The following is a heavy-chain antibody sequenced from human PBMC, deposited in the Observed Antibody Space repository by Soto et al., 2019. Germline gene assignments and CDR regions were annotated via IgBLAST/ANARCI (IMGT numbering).Heavy chain of an antibody. D-gene: IGHD1-26*01. CDR3: ARMGGSVLDS. J-gene: IGHJ5*01. V-gene: IGHV1-69*06. CDR2: IIPIFGAT. CDR1: GGTFSSYA. Sequence: QVQLVQSGAEVKKPGSSVKVSCKASGGTFSSYAITWVRQAPGQGLDWMGEIIPIFGATNFAQRFQGRLTITADKSTTTAYMELSSLTSEDTAVYYCARMGGSVLDSWGQGTPVIVSS.